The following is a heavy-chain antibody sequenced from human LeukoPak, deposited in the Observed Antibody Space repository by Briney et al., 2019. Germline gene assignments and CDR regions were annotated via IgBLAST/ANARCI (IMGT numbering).Heavy chain of an antibody. V-gene: IGHV4-34*01. D-gene: IGHD2-21*02. CDR3: ARDPLRAYCGGDCYSVADC. Sequence: PSETLSLTCAVYGGSFSGYYWSWIRQPPGKGLEWIGEINHSGSTNYNPSLKSRVTISVDTSKNQFSLKLSSVTAADTAVYYCARDPLRAYCGGDCYSVADCWGQGTLVTVSS. CDR2: INHSGST. J-gene: IGHJ4*02. CDR1: GGSFSGYY.